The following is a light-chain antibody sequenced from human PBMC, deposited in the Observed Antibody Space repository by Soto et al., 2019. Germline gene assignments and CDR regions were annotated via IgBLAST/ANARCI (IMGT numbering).Light chain of an antibody. J-gene: IGKJ5*01. CDR1: QSLVHSDGIAY. CDR3: MQGTHWPIT. CDR2: KVS. V-gene: IGKV2-30*02. Sequence: DVVMTQSPLSLPVTLGQPASISCRSNQSLVHSDGIAYFSWFQQRPGRSPRRLIYKVSNRDSGDPARFSGSGSGTDFARKIRRVEAEDVGVYYCMQGTHWPITFGQGTRLEIK.